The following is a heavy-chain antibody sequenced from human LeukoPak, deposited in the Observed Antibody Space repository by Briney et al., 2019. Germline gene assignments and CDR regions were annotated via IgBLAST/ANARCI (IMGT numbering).Heavy chain of an antibody. J-gene: IGHJ5*02. CDR1: GYTFTGYY. Sequence: ASVKVSCKASGYTFTGYYMHWVRQAPGQGLEWMGWINPNSGGTNYAQKFQGRVTMTRDTSISTAYMELSRLRSDDTAVYYCARGAVLRYFDWLLDRSYNWFDPWGQGTLVTVSS. D-gene: IGHD3-9*01. V-gene: IGHV1-2*02. CDR2: INPNSGGT. CDR3: ARGAVLRYFDWLLDRSYNWFDP.